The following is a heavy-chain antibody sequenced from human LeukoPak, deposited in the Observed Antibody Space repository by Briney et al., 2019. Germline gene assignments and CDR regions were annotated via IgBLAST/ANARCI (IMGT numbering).Heavy chain of an antibody. D-gene: IGHD3-22*01. Sequence: ASVKVSCKASGYTFTSYYMHWVRQAPGQGLEWMGIINPSGGSTSYAQKFQGRVTMTRDTSTSTVYMELSSLRSEDTAVYYCARDQGAILLYYYDSSGYYHEFDYWGQGTLVTVSS. CDR2: INPSGGST. V-gene: IGHV1-46*01. J-gene: IGHJ4*02. CDR1: GYTFTSYY. CDR3: ARDQGAILLYYYDSSGYYHEFDY.